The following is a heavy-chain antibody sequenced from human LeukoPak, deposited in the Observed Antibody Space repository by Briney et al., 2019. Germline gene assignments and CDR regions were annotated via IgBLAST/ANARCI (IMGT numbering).Heavy chain of an antibody. J-gene: IGHJ6*03. CDR1: GFTFSSYG. CDR3: ARGRIAAGPYYYYYMDV. V-gene: IGHV3-30*19. CDR2: ISYDGSNK. D-gene: IGHD6-6*01. Sequence: GGSLRLSCAASGFTFSSYGMHWVRQAPGKGLEWVAVISYDGSNKYYADPVKGRFTISRDNSKNTLYLQMNSLRAEDTAVYYCARGRIAAGPYYYYYMDVWGKGTTVTVSS.